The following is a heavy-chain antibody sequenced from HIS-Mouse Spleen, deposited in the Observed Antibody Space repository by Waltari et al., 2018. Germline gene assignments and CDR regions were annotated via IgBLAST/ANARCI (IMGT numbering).Heavy chain of an antibody. D-gene: IGHD6-13*01. Sequence: QLQLQESGPGLVKPSETLSLTCTVSGGSISSSSYYWGWIRQPPGKGLEGIGSIYYSGSTYYNPSLKSRVTISVETSKNQFSLKRSSVTAADTAVYYCAREIPYSSSWYDWYFDLWGRGTLVTVSS. CDR3: AREIPYSSSWYDWYFDL. CDR2: IYYSGST. J-gene: IGHJ2*01. V-gene: IGHV4-39*07. CDR1: GGSISSSSYY.